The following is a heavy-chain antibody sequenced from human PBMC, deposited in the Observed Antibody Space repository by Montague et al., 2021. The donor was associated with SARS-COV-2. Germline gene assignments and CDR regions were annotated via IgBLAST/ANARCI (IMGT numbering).Heavy chain of an antibody. CDR2: IYYSGSS. CDR3: ARARTSLIVVVKEFDY. Sequence: TLSLTCTVSGGSISSGSYYWSWIRPHPGKGLEWIGYIYYSGSSHYNPSLKSRVTISVDTSKNQFSLRLISVTAADTAVYYCARARTSLIVVVKEFDYWGQGTLVTVSS. D-gene: IGHD2-21*01. V-gene: IGHV4-31*03. J-gene: IGHJ4*02. CDR1: GGSISSGSYY.